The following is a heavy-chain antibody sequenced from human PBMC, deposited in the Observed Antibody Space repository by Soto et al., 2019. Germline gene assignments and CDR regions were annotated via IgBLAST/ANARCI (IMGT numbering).Heavy chain of an antibody. D-gene: IGHD1-26*01. V-gene: IGHV4-59*08. CDR2: IYYSGST. Sequence: QVQLQESGPGLVKPSETLSLTCTVSGGSISSYYWSWIRQPPGKGLEWIGYIYYSGSTNYNPSLKSRVTIXXTTSKNQFSRKLSSVTAADTAVYYCARRWGAAFDYWGQGTLVTVSS. CDR3: ARRWGAAFDY. J-gene: IGHJ4*02. CDR1: GGSISSYY.